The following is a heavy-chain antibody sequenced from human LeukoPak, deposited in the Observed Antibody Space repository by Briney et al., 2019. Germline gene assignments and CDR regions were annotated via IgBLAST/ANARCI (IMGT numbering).Heavy chain of an antibody. Sequence: SETLSLTCTVSGGSIRSSYYYWGWIRQPPGKGLEWIGSIYDSGSTNYNPSLKSRVTISVDTSKNQFSLKLSSVTAADTAVYYCARGRGWYSNPSHFDYWGQGTLVTVSS. V-gene: IGHV4-39*07. CDR2: IYDSGST. J-gene: IGHJ4*02. D-gene: IGHD4-11*01. CDR1: GGSIRSSYYY. CDR3: ARGRGWYSNPSHFDY.